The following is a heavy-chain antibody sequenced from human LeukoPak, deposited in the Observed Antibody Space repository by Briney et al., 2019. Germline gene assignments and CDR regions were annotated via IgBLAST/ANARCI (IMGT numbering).Heavy chain of an antibody. Sequence: SETLSLTCTVSGYSISSGYYWGWIRQPPGKGLEWIGSIYYSGSTYYNPCLKSRVTISVDTSKNQFSLKLSSVTAADTAVYYCAATMVRGVKDWGQGTLVTVSS. V-gene: IGHV4-38-2*02. J-gene: IGHJ4*02. D-gene: IGHD3-10*01. CDR3: AATMVRGVKD. CDR1: GYSISSGYY. CDR2: IYYSGST.